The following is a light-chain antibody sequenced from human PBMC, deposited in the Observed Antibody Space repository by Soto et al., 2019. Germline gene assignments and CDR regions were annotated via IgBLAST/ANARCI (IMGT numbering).Light chain of an antibody. Sequence: ETVMTQSPATLSVSPGERATLSCRASQSISNHLAWYQQKPGQAPRLLIYVASTRATGIPARFSGSGSGTEFTLTINSLQSEDFAVYYCQQYNNWPLTFGGGTKVEIK. J-gene: IGKJ4*01. CDR2: VAS. CDR1: QSISNH. CDR3: QQYNNWPLT. V-gene: IGKV3-15*01.